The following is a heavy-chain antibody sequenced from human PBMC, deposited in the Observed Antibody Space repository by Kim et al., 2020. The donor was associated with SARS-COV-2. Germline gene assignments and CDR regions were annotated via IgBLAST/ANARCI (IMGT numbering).Heavy chain of an antibody. CDR1: GGSISSYY. V-gene: IGHV4-59*01. CDR3: ARVSRITIFGVVGQFDP. J-gene: IGHJ5*02. CDR2: IYYSGST. Sequence: SETLSLICTVSGGSISSYYWSWIRQPPGKGLEWIGYIYYSGSTNYNPSLKSRVTISVDTSKNQFSLRLSSVTAAGPAVYYCARVSRITIFGVVGQFDPWGQGTLVTGAS. D-gene: IGHD3-3*01.